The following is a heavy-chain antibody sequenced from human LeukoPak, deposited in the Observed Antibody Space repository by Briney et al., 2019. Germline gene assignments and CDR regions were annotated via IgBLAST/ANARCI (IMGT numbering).Heavy chain of an antibody. Sequence: PGGALRLSCATSGFTFSSYEMNWVRQAPGKGLEWISYITTSGTSTYYADSVKGRFTISRDDDRNSLSLEMSGLRVEDSAVYFCARGMLNIFWGQGTRVAVSS. J-gene: IGHJ4*02. D-gene: IGHD2/OR15-2a*01. V-gene: IGHV3-48*03. CDR1: GFTFSSYE. CDR3: ARGMLNIF. CDR2: ITTSGTST.